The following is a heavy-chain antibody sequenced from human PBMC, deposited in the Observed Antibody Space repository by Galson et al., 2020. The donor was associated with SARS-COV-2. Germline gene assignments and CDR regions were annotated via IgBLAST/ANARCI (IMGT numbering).Heavy chain of an antibody. Sequence: TGGSLRLSCVASGFTFNNYDMNWVRQAPGRGLEWVSYISTSGTTTYYADSVKGRFTVSRDNAKNSVYLQMNSLRAEDTALYYCARELTLTRGRSPSFAGWEVWGRGTTVTVSS. CDR1: GFTFNNYD. J-gene: IGHJ6*02. CDR2: ISTSGTTT. CDR3: ARELTLTRGRSPSFAGWEV. V-gene: IGHV3-48*03. D-gene: IGHD3-10*01.